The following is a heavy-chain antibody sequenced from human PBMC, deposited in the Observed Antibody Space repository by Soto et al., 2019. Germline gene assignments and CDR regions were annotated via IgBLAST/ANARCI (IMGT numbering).Heavy chain of an antibody. Sequence: GGSLRLCCAASGFTFSSYSLDWVRQAPGKGLEWVSSISSSSSYIYYADSVKGRFTISRDNAKNSLYLQMNSLRAEDTAVYYCARWGAMVNYYGMDVWGQGT. J-gene: IGHJ6*02. CDR1: GFTFSSYS. CDR3: ARWGAMVNYYGMDV. CDR2: ISSSSSYI. V-gene: IGHV3-21*01. D-gene: IGHD5-18*01.